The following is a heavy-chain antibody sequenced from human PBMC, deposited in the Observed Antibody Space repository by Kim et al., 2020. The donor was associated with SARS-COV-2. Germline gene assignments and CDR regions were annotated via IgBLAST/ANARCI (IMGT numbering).Heavy chain of an antibody. CDR3: VTGNTYYEY. V-gene: IGHV3-23*03. CDR2: VTGDGNTA. Sequence: GGSLRLSCAASGFTFSNYVVNWVRQTPGKGLEWVSLVTGDGNTAHYVDSVNGRFTISRDNSKNTLYLQMNSLRAEDAAVYYCVTGNTYYEYWGQGALVTVSS. CDR1: GFTFSNYV. D-gene: IGHD3-22*01. J-gene: IGHJ4*02.